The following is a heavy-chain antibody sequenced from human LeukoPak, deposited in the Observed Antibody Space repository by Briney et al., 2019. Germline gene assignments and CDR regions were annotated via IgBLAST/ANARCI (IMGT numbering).Heavy chain of an antibody. CDR1: GFTFSSYG. CDR2: IWYDGSNK. V-gene: IGHV3-33*01. CDR3: ARVSGDYYGSGSYYAAFDI. J-gene: IGHJ3*02. D-gene: IGHD3-10*01. Sequence: QSGGSLRLSCAASGFTFSSYGMHWVRQAPGKGLEWVAVIWYDGSNKYYADSVKGRFTISRDNSKNTLYLQMNSLRAEDTAVYYCARVSGDYYGSGSYYAAFDIWGQGTMVTVSS.